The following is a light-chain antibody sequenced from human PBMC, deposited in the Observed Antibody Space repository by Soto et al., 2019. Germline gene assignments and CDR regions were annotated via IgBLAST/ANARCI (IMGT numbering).Light chain of an antibody. J-gene: IGKJ1*01. CDR3: HQYNSFWT. CDR2: GAS. V-gene: IGKV3-15*01. Sequence: EIVVAKSPATLSVSPGERVALFCRASQSVSSRLAWYHQKPGQAPRVLIYGASTRATGIPARFSGSGSGTEFTLTISSLQSEDFGIYYCHQYNSFWTFGQGTKVDIK. CDR1: QSVSSR.